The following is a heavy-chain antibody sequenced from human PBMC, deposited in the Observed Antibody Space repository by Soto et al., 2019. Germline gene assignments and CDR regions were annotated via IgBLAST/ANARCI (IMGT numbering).Heavy chain of an antibody. CDR3: ARGRRWGQSVKGLDS. CDR1: GGSFSGYY. Sequence: QVLLQQWGAGLLKPSETLSLTCAVSGGSFSGYYWTWIRQAPGKGLEWIGEINHSGTTNYNPSLKSRVSVSVDTSKKQFSLKLTSVTAADTCVYYCARGRRWGQSVKGLDSWGQGTLVTVSS. V-gene: IGHV4-34*01. D-gene: IGHD3-16*01. CDR2: INHSGTT. J-gene: IGHJ4*02.